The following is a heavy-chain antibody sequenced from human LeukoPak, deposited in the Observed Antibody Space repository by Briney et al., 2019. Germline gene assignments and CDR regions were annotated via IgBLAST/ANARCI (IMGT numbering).Heavy chain of an antibody. D-gene: IGHD4-17*01. CDR3: ARNPVTTKYFDY. CDR2: IYTSDGSA. V-gene: IGHV1-46*01. CDR1: GYTFTSYY. J-gene: IGHJ4*02. Sequence: ASVKVSCEASGYTFTSYYMHWVRQAPGQGPEWMGIIYTSDGSARYAQKFQGRVTMTRDTSTGTVYMELSSLRSEDTAVYYCARNPVTTKYFDYWGQGTLVTVSS.